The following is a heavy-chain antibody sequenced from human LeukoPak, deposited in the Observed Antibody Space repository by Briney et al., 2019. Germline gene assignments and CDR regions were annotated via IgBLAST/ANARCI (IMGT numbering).Heavy chain of an antibody. CDR1: GGSISSYY. J-gene: IGHJ6*02. CDR2: IYYSGST. V-gene: IGHV4-59*08. Sequence: SETLSLTCTVSGGSISSYYWSWIRQPPGKGLEWIGYIYYSGSTNYNPSLKSRVTISVDTSKNQFSLKLSSVTAADTAVYYCARTVADWLSWPPYYYYGMDVWGQGTTVTVSS. D-gene: IGHD3-9*01. CDR3: ARTVADWLSWPPYYYYGMDV.